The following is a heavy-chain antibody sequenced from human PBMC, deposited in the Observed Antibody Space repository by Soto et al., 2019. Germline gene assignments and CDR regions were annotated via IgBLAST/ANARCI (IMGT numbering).Heavy chain of an antibody. J-gene: IGHJ5*02. CDR1: GFTFNRYS. Sequence: GGSLRLSCAASGFTFNRYSMNWVRQAPGKGLEWVSSVTSSSSSMLYADSVKGRFTISRDDAKDSLYLQMNSLRAEDTAVYYCARGYSYAPFDPWGQGSLVTVSS. CDR2: VTSSSSSM. D-gene: IGHD5-18*01. CDR3: ARGYSYAPFDP. V-gene: IGHV3-21*04.